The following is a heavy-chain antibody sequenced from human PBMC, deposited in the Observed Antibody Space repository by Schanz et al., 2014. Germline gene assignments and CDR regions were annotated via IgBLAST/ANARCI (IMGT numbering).Heavy chain of an antibody. CDR2: IHHSGSI. D-gene: IGHD3-3*02. V-gene: IGHV4-34*01. CDR3: ARHLVNAYGMDV. Sequence: QVQLQQWGAGLLKPSETLSLTCAVYGGPFSGYFWSWIRQSPGKGLQWIGEIHHSGSIIYNPSLRSGVPISMDTSKNQFFLKVTSVTAADTAVDYCARHLVNAYGMDVWGQGTAVTVSS. CDR1: GGPFSGYF. J-gene: IGHJ6*02.